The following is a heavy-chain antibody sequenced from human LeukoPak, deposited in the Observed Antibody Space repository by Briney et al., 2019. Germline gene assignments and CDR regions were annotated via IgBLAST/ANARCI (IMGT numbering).Heavy chain of an antibody. CDR1: GFTFSSYA. Sequence: PGGSLRLSCAASGFTFSSYALSWVRQAPGKGLEWVSLISGSGRQTEYGDSVKGRFTISRDNSKHTLSLQINSLKAEDTAIYYCAKLLRSPFWFFDYWGQGTLVTVSS. J-gene: IGHJ4*02. CDR3: AKLLRSPFWFFDY. V-gene: IGHV3-23*01. D-gene: IGHD3-9*01. CDR2: ISGSGRQT.